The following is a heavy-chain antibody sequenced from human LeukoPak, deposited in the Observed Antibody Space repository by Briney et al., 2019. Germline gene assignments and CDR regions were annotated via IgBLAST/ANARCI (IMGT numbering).Heavy chain of an antibody. CDR1: GFTFSSYA. J-gene: IGHJ4*02. V-gene: IGHV3-30*04. D-gene: IGHD5-24*01. CDR3: AREWPMTPYFDY. Sequence: GGSLRLSCAASGFTFSSYAMHWVRQAPGKGLEWVAVISCDGSNKYYADSVKGRFTISRDNSKNTLYLQMNSLRAEDTAVYYCAREWPMTPYFDYWGQGTLVTVSS. CDR2: ISCDGSNK.